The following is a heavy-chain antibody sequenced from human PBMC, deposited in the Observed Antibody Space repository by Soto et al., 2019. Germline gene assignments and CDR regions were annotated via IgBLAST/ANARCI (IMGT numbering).Heavy chain of an antibody. CDR2: IYSGGST. CDR3: ARVGGDPMQGYDFWSGSNGAGYYYYYMDV. CDR1: GFTVSSNY. J-gene: IGHJ6*03. Sequence: EVQLVESGGGLVQPGGSLRLSCAASGFTVSSNYMSWVRQAPGKGLEWVSVIYSGGSTYYADSVKGRFTISRHNSKNTLYLQMNSLRAEDTAVYYCARVGGDPMQGYDFWSGSNGAGYYYYYMDVWGKGTTVTVSS. D-gene: IGHD3-3*01. V-gene: IGHV3-53*04.